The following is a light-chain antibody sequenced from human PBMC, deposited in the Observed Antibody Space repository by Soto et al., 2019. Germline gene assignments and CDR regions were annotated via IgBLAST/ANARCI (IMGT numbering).Light chain of an antibody. J-gene: IGKJ2*01. CDR3: QQYYSYST. V-gene: IGKV1-5*01. CDR1: QSISTW. Sequence: DTQMTQSPSTLSASVGDRVTITCRASQSISTWLAWYQQKPGKAPKLLIYGASSLESGVPPRFSGSGSGTEFTLTISSLQPDDFATYYCQQYYSYSTFGHGTKLEIK. CDR2: GAS.